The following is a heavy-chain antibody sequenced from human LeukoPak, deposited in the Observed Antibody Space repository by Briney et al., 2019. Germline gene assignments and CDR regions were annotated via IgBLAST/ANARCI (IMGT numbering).Heavy chain of an antibody. CDR1: GYTFTSYG. Sequence: ASVKVSCTASGYTFTSYGISWVRQAPGQGLEWMGWISAYNGNTNYAQKLQGRVTMTTDTSTSTAYMELRSLRSDDTAVYYCARGNYYGSSYYYYYMDVWGKGTTVTISS. CDR3: ARGNYYGSSYYYYYMDV. CDR2: ISAYNGNT. J-gene: IGHJ6*03. D-gene: IGHD3-10*01. V-gene: IGHV1-18*01.